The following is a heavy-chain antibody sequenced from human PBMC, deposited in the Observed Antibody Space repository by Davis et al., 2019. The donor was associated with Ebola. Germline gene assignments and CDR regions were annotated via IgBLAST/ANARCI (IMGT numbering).Heavy chain of an antibody. D-gene: IGHD3-3*01. J-gene: IGHJ6*04. V-gene: IGHV3-23*01. CDR2: ISGSGGST. CDR3: AKSGLSFGVVKYHYGMDV. Sequence: PGGFLRPSCAASGFTFSSYAMSWVRQAPGKGLEWVSAISGSGGSTYYADSVKGRFTISRDNSKKTLYLQMNSLRAEDTAVYYCAKSGLSFGVVKYHYGMDVWGKGTTVTVSS. CDR1: GFTFSSYA.